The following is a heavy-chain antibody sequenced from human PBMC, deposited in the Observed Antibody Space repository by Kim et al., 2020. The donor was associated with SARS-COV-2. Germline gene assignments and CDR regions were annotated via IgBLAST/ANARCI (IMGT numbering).Heavy chain of an antibody. CDR3: AGGGYDYVWGSYRDYYYYYGMDV. CDR1: GFTFSDYY. D-gene: IGHD3-16*02. J-gene: IGHJ6*02. V-gene: IGHV3-11*05. Sequence: GGSLRLSCAASGFTFSDYYRSWIRQAPGKGLEWVSYIISSSSYTNYADSVKGRFTISRDNEKNSLYLQMNSLRAEDTAVYYCAGGGYDYVWGSYRDYYYYYGMDVWGQGITVTLAS. CDR2: IISSSSYT.